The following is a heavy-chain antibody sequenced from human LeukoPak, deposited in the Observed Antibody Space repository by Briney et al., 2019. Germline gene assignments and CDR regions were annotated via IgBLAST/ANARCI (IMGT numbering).Heavy chain of an antibody. CDR1: GFTFTNAW. CDR2: IKSASDGGTT. V-gene: IGHV3-15*01. Sequence: PGGPLRLSCTASGFTFTNAWMTWVRQAPGKGLVWVGRIKSASDGGTTDYAAPVKGRFTISRDDSKNTLYLQMDSLNSEDSAVYYCTTEYYYDSSGSLFYFDYWGQGSLVTVSS. D-gene: IGHD3-22*01. J-gene: IGHJ4*02. CDR3: TTEYYYDSSGSLFYFDY.